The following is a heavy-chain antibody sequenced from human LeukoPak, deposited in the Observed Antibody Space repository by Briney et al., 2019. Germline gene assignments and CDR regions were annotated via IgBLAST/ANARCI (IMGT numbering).Heavy chain of an antibody. Sequence: ASVKVSCKVSGYTLTELSMHWVRQAPGKGLEWMGGFDPEDGETIYAQKFQGRVTMTEDTSTDTAYMELSSLRSEDTAVYYCATFSITMVRGVIISLPGWFDPWGQGTLVTVSS. CDR1: GYTLTELS. CDR2: FDPEDGET. CDR3: ATFSITMVRGVIISLPGWFDP. V-gene: IGHV1-24*01. J-gene: IGHJ5*02. D-gene: IGHD3-10*01.